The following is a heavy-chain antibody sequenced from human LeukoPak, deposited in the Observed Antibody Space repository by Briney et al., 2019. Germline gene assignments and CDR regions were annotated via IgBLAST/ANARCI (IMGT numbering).Heavy chain of an antibody. V-gene: IGHV3-33*01. D-gene: IGHD1/OR15-1a*01. J-gene: IGHJ6*02. Sequence: GGSLRLSCAASGFTFSSYGMPWVRQAPGKGLEWVAVIWYDGSNKYYADSVKGRFTISRDNSKNTLYLQMNSLRAEDTAVYYCARNKLDSTLPYYYYYYGMGVWGQGTTVTVSS. CDR2: IWYDGSNK. CDR1: GFTFSSYG. CDR3: ARNKLDSTLPYYYYYYGMGV.